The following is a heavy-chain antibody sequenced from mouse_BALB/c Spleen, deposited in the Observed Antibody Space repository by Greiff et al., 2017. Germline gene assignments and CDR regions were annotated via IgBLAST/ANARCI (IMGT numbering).Heavy chain of an antibody. CDR1: GFTFSSYA. CDR2: ISSGGSYT. J-gene: IGHJ1*01. Sequence: EVKLMESGGGLVKPGGSLKLSCAASGFTFSSYAMSWVRQSPEKRLEWVAEISSGGSYTYYPDTVTGRFTISRDNAKNTLYLEMSSLRSEDTAMYYCARGEKYFDVWGAGTTVTVSS. V-gene: IGHV5-9-4*01. CDR3: ARGEKYFDV.